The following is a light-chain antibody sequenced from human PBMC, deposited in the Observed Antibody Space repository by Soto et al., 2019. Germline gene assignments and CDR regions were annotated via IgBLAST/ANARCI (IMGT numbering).Light chain of an antibody. J-gene: IGKJ1*01. CDR2: GAS. V-gene: IGKV3-20*01. Sequence: EIVLTQSPGTLSLSPGERATLSCRASQSVSSNFLAWYQEKPGQAPRLLIYGASSRATGIPDRFSGSGSGTEFTLTISSLQPDDFATYYCQQYNSYWTLGQGTKVDIK. CDR3: QQYNSYWT. CDR1: QSVSSNF.